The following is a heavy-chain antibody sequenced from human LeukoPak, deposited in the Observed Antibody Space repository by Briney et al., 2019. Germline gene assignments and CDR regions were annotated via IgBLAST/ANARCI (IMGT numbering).Heavy chain of an antibody. CDR3: ASSMAVAGPFDY. CDR2: ISSSGSTI. Sequence: GGSLRLSCAASGFTFSDYYMSWIRQAPGKGLEWVSYISSSGSTIYYAGSVKGRFTISRDNAKNSLYLQMNSLRAEDTAVYYCASSMAVAGPFDYWGQGTLVTVST. CDR1: GFTFSDYY. J-gene: IGHJ4*02. D-gene: IGHD6-19*01. V-gene: IGHV3-11*01.